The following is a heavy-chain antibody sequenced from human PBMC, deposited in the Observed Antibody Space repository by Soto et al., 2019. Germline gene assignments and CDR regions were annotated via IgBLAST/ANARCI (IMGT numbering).Heavy chain of an antibody. CDR2: ISATGGGT. J-gene: IGHJ4*02. Sequence: GGSLRLSCAASGFKFSNYAMSWGRQAPGKGLEWGSLISATGGGTYYADSVKGRFTISRDNSHNTLYLQVHSLTAEDTAVYYCAKDRRAGGNSAFYFDFWGQGAQVTVSS. V-gene: IGHV3-23*01. CDR1: GFKFSNYA. CDR3: AKDRRAGGNSAFYFDF. D-gene: IGHD3-16*01.